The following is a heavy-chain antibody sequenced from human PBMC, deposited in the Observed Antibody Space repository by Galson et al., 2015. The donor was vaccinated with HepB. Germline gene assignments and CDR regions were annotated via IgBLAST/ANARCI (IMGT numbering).Heavy chain of an antibody. CDR3: ARGIAPGGLPRFDY. V-gene: IGHV6-1*01. D-gene: IGHD6-13*01. Sequence: CAISGDSVSSNTATWNWFRQSPSRGLEWLGRTYHWSQLSTEYAESLKSRLTVNSDTSKNQFPLQLNSVSPEDTAVYYCARGIAPGGLPRFDYWSQGTLVIVSS. CDR1: GDSVSSNTAT. J-gene: IGHJ4*02. CDR2: TYHWSQLST.